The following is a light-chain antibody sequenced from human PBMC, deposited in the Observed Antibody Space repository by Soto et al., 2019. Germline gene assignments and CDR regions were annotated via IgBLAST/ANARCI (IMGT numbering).Light chain of an antibody. CDR2: GAS. CDR1: QSVSSR. CDR3: QQRSSWPPGT. V-gene: IGKV3-15*01. Sequence: EIVMTQSPTNLSVSPGERVTLSCRASQSVSSRVAWYQQKPGQAPRLLISGASTRATGTPARFIGSGSGTDFTLTISSLQSEDFAVYYCQQRSSWPPGTFGQGTKVDIK. J-gene: IGKJ1*01.